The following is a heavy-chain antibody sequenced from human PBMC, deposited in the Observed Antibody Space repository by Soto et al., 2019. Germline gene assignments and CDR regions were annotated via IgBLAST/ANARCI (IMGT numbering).Heavy chain of an antibody. J-gene: IGHJ6*02. Sequence: GASVKVFCKASGYTFTSYYMHWVRQAPGQGLEWMGIINPSGGSTSYAQKFQGRVTMTRDTSTSTVYMELSSLRSEDTAVYYCARDGRDYDFWSGFHVWGQGTTVTVSS. V-gene: IGHV1-46*01. CDR2: INPSGGST. CDR1: GYTFTSYY. D-gene: IGHD3-3*01. CDR3: ARDGRDYDFWSGFHV.